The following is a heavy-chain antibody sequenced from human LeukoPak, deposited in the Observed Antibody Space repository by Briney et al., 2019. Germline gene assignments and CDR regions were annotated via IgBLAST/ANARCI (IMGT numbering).Heavy chain of an antibody. D-gene: IGHD3-16*01. Sequence: GGSLRLSCAASGFTFSSYAMHWVRQAPGKGLEWVAVISYDGSNKYYADSVKGRFTISRDNSKNTLYLQMNSLRAEDTAVYYCGRDRLDGAFFDIGGKGKMVTV. CDR1: GFTFSSYA. CDR3: GRDRLDGAFFDI. CDR2: ISYDGSNK. J-gene: IGHJ3*02. V-gene: IGHV3-30-3*01.